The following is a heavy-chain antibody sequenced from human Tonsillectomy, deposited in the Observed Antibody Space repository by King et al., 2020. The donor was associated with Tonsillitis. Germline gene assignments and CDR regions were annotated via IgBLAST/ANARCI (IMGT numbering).Heavy chain of an antibody. J-gene: IGHJ4*02. D-gene: IGHD2-21*01. CDR2: ISYSGSNT. CDR3: VIVGGY. V-gene: IGHV3-30*03. CDR1: GFTLSNYG. Sequence: VQLVESGGGVVQPGRSLRLSCAASGFTLSNYGMHVVRPAPGKGLEWVAVISYSGSNTYYADSVKGRFTISRDNSKNTLYLQMNSLRAEDTAIYFCVIVGGYWGQGTLVTVSS.